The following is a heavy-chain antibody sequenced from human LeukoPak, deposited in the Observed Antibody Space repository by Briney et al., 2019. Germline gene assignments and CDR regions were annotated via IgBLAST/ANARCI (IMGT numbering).Heavy chain of an antibody. J-gene: IGHJ3*02. CDR2: IIPILGIA. Sequence: GSSVKASCKASGGTFSSYAISWVRQAPGQGLEWMGRIIPILGIANYAQKFQGRVTITADKSTSTAYMELSSLRSEDTAVYYCARDLRVTMIEGAFDIWGQGTMVTVSS. CDR1: GGTFSSYA. V-gene: IGHV1-69*04. D-gene: IGHD3-22*01. CDR3: ARDLRVTMIEGAFDI.